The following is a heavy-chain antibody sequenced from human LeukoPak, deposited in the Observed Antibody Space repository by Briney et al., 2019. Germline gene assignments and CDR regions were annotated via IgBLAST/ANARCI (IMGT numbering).Heavy chain of an antibody. J-gene: IGHJ6*03. Sequence: SETLSLTCAVYGGSFSGYYWSWIRQPPGKGLEWMGEINHSGSTNYNPSLKSRVTISVDTSKNQFSLKLSSVTAADTAVYYCARQISVWSYDYYYYYYMDVWGKGTTVTISS. V-gene: IGHV4-34*01. CDR1: GGSFSGYY. CDR3: ARQISVWSYDYYYYYYMDV. CDR2: INHSGST. D-gene: IGHD2-8*01.